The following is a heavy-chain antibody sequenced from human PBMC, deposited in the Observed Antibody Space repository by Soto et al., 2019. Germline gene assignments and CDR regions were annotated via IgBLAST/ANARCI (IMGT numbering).Heavy chain of an antibody. D-gene: IGHD2-8*01. CDR3: PTMVGDDLMVEN. J-gene: IGHJ4*02. CDR2: SSYSGHT. Sequence: QVQLQESGPGLVKPSQTLSLTCTVSGGSVSSGGYLWSWMRQHPGKGLEWIGYSSYSGHTYYRPSLKSRRSISVDTSNNQFSLILTPVTAADTAVYYCPTMVGDDLMVENWGQGTLVTVSS. CDR1: GGSVSSGGYL. V-gene: IGHV4-31*03.